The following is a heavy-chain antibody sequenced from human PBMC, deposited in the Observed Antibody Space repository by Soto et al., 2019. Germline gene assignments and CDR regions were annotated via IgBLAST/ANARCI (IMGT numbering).Heavy chain of an antibody. CDR3: ARVGYFTNGVCYRVNSYDIAYEY. V-gene: IGHV1-18*01. J-gene: IGHJ4*02. D-gene: IGHD2-8*01. Sequence: GKGLEWMGWINPNNGDTNYAQKLQGRVTMTTDTSTSTAYMELRSLRSDDTAVYYCARVGYFTNGVCYRVNSYDIAYEYWGQGTPVIV. CDR2: INPNNGDT.